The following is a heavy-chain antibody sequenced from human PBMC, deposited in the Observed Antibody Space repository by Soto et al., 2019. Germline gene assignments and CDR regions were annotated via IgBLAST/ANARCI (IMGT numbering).Heavy chain of an antibody. D-gene: IGHD3-3*01. CDR2: VTWNGYST. CDR1: GFTFDDYT. V-gene: IGHV3-43*01. J-gene: IGHJ4*02. Sequence: EVQLVESGGVVVQPGGSLRLSCAASGFTFDDYTMHWVRQAPGKGLEWVSLVTWNGYSTYYADSVKGRFTISRDNSKNSLYLQMNSLRTEDTALYYCTKDATIFGVATHFDYWGQGTLVTVPS. CDR3: TKDATIFGVATHFDY.